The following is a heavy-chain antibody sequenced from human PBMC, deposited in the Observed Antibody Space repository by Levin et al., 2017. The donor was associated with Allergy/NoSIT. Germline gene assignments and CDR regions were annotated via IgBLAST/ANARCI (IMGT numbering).Heavy chain of an antibody. CDR1: GFTFITYA. D-gene: IGHD2-21*02. J-gene: IGHJ4*02. CDR3: ARRGCGGDCYSKHFDY. CDR2: ISYDGSNK. V-gene: IGHV3-30-3*01. Sequence: GGSLRLSCAASGFTFITYAMHWVRQAPGKGLEWVAVISYDGSNKYYTDSVKGRFTISRDNSKNTLYLQMNSLRAEDTAVYYCARRGCGGDCYSKHFDYWGQGTLVTVSS.